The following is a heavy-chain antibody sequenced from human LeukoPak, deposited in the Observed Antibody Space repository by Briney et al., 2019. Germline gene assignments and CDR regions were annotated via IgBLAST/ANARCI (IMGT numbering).Heavy chain of an antibody. Sequence: SETLSLTCAVSGYSISSGYYWGWIRQPPGKGLEWIGSIYHSGSTYYNPFLKSRVTISVDTSKNQFSLKLSSVTAADTAVYYCARHGGYGYSYGYFLVYWGQGTLVTVSS. D-gene: IGHD5-18*01. V-gene: IGHV4-38-2*01. CDR3: ARHGGYGYSYGYFLVY. CDR2: IYHSGST. CDR1: GYSISSGYY. J-gene: IGHJ4*02.